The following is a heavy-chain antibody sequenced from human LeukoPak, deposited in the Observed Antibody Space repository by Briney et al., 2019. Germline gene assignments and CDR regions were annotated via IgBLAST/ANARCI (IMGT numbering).Heavy chain of an antibody. CDR2: ISYTGGTK. V-gene: IGHV3-30-3*01. J-gene: IGHJ4*02. CDR1: GFTFSNYP. D-gene: IGHD6-25*01. CDR3: ARDPQRGPPDYFDP. Sequence: PGGSLRLSCAASGFTFSNYPMRWVRQAPGKGLEWVAVISYTGGTKYYAASVKGRFPISRDDSKTTLYLEMNSLRPEDTATYYCARDPQRGPPDYFDPWGQGTLVTVSS.